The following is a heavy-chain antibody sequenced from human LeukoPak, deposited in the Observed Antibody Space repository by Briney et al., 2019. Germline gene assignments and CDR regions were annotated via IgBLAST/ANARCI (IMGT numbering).Heavy chain of an antibody. J-gene: IGHJ6*03. CDR3: TRDQYHFDRDYFNYYMDV. V-gene: IGHV4-59*01. Sequence: SQTPSLTCTVSGGSISSFHWSWIRQPPGKGLEWIGYVYYTGSTNYNPSLKSRVTISVDTSQNQFSLKMNSVTAADTAVYYCTRDQYHFDRDYFNYYMDVWGKGTTVTVSS. CDR1: GGSISSFH. D-gene: IGHD3-22*01. CDR2: VYYTGST.